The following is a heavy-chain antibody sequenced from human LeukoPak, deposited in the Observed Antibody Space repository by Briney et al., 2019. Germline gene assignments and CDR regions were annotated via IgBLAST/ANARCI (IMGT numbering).Heavy chain of an antibody. CDR2: IYYGVST. Sequence: SETLSLTCTVSGGSISSSSYYWGWIRQPPGKGLEWIGSIYYGVSTYYNPSLKSRVTISVDTSKNQSSLQLSSVTAADTAVYYCARPGDVLRYFDWFDPWGQGTLVTVSS. CDR1: GGSISSSSYY. D-gene: IGHD3-9*01. CDR3: ARPGDVLRYFDWFDP. J-gene: IGHJ5*02. V-gene: IGHV4-39*07.